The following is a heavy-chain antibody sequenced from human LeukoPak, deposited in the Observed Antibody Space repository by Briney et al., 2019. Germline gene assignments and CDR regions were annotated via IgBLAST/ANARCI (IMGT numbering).Heavy chain of an antibody. CDR1: GGTFSSYA. V-gene: IGHV1-69*01. J-gene: IGHJ6*02. CDR3: AREENNYDYVWGSYRSYYYYGMDV. CDR2: IIPIFGTA. Sequence: ASVKVSCKASGGTFSSYAISWVRQAPGQGLEWMGGIIPIFGTANYAQKFLGRVTITADESTSTAYMELSSPRSEDTAVYYCAREENNYDYVWGSYRSYYYYGMDVWGQGTTVTVSS. D-gene: IGHD3-16*02.